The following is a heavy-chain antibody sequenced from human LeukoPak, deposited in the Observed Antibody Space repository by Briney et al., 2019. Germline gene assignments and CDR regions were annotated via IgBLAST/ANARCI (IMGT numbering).Heavy chain of an antibody. CDR3: AKERDYGPADY. J-gene: IGHJ4*02. CDR1: GFIFNKHA. D-gene: IGHD4/OR15-4a*01. V-gene: IGHV3-23*01. CDR2: LSGSGGST. Sequence: HPGGSLRLSCAAPGFIFNKHAMSWVRQAPGKGLEWVSGLSGSGGSTDYADSVKGRFTVSRDNSKNTLFLQMNSLRAEDTAIYYCAKERDYGPADYWGQGTLVTVSS.